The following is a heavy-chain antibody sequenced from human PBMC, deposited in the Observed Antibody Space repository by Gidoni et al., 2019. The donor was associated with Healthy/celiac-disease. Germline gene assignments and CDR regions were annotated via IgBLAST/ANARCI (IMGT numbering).Heavy chain of an antibody. Sequence: QVQLQQWGAGLLKPSEALSLTCAVYGGSFSGYYWSWIRQPPGKGLEWIGEINHSGSTNYNPSLKSRVTISVDTSKNQFSLKLSSVTAADTAVYYCARPRRVVVRTGFDYWGQGTLVTVSS. CDR1: GGSFSGYY. V-gene: IGHV4-34*01. J-gene: IGHJ4*02. D-gene: IGHD2-2*01. CDR3: ARPRRVVVRTGFDY. CDR2: INHSGST.